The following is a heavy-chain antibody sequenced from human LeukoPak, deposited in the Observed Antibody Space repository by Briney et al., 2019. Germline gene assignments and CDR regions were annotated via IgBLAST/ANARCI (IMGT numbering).Heavy chain of an antibody. Sequence: GGSLRLSCAASGFTFRSYGMHWVRQAPGKGLGWVAVISYDGSNKYYADSVKGRFTISRDNSKNTLYLQMNSLRAEDTAVYYCAKEEPAAIVSGMDVWGQGTTVTVSS. D-gene: IGHD2-2*01. CDR3: AKEEPAAIVSGMDV. CDR2: ISYDGSNK. V-gene: IGHV3-30*18. CDR1: GFTFRSYG. J-gene: IGHJ6*02.